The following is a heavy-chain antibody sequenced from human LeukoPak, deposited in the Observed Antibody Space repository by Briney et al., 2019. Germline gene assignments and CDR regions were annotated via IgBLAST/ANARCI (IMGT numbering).Heavy chain of an antibody. Sequence: PPGGSLRLSCVASGFTFDEYAMHWVRQAPGKGLEWVSGITWNSNSIGYADSVKGRFTISRDNAKNSLYLQMNSLRAEDTAVYYCARVGRYDFWSGFTTNFDYWGQGTLVSVAS. D-gene: IGHD3-3*01. CDR2: ITWNSNSI. J-gene: IGHJ4*02. V-gene: IGHV3-9*01. CDR1: GFTFDEYA. CDR3: ARVGRYDFWSGFTTNFDY.